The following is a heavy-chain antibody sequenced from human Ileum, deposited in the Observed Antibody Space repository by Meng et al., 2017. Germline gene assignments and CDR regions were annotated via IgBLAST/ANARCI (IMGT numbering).Heavy chain of an antibody. J-gene: IGHJ4*02. Sequence: QVQLVQSGAEVKKPGSSVKVSCKASGGTFSSYTISWVRQAPGQGREWMGRIIPILGIANYAQKFQGRVTITADKSTSTAYMELSSLRSEDTAVYYCARSSLGWPFLPFDYWGQGTLVTVSS. CDR3: ARSSLGWPFLPFDY. CDR1: GGTFSSYT. D-gene: IGHD3-3*01. V-gene: IGHV1-69*02. CDR2: IIPILGIA.